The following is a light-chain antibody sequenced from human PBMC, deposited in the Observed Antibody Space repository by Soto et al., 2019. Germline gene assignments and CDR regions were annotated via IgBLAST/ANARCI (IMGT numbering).Light chain of an antibody. V-gene: IGKV1-17*01. Sequence: DIQMTQSPSSLSASVGDRITITCRASQDIRNFLDWYQHKPGKAPKRLIYAASSLERGVPSRFSGSGSGTEFTLTIASLQPDDFATYYCLHYNSQPLTFGGGTRVDVK. CDR1: QDIRNF. J-gene: IGKJ4*01. CDR2: AAS. CDR3: LHYNSQPLT.